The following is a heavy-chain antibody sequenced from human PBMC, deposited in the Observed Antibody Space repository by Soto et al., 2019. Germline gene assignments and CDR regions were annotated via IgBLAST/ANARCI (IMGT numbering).Heavy chain of an antibody. Sequence: EVQLVESGGGLVQPGGSLRLSCAASGFTFSSHDMHWVRQATGKGLEWVSAIDTAGDTYYPDSVQGRFTISRENAKNSVYLQMNSLGAGDTAVYYCAREIPGPRGYYGVAVWGQGTAVTVSS. D-gene: IGHD2-2*01. CDR3: AREIPGPRGYYGVAV. CDR2: IDTAGDT. V-gene: IGHV3-13*01. J-gene: IGHJ6*02. CDR1: GFTFSSHD.